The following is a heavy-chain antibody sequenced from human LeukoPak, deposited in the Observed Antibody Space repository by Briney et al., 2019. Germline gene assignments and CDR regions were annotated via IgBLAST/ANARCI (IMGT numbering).Heavy chain of an antibody. J-gene: IGHJ3*02. CDR2: IYHSGST. V-gene: IGHV4-38-2*02. CDR1: GDSISTYY. D-gene: IGHD3-22*01. CDR3: ARDPYDQDAFDI. Sequence: SETLSLTCTVSGDSISTYYWTWIRQPPGKGLEWIGSIYHSGSTYYNPSLKSRVTISVDTSKNQFSLKLSSVTAADTAVYYCARDPYDQDAFDIWGQGTMVTVSS.